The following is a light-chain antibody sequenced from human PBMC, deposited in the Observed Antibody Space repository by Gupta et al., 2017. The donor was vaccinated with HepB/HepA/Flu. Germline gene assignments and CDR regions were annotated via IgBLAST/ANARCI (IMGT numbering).Light chain of an antibody. CDR1: QDIAYF. V-gene: IGKV1-8*01. CDR3: QQEDTFPYT. CDR2: ATS. J-gene: IGKJ4*01. Sequence: AFRLTPSPSSISASTGDTVTITCRASQDIAYFLAWYQQKPGKAPNLLIYATSTLQNGVPSRFSGRGSGTDFTLTITSLQSEDFATYYCQQEDTFPYTFGGGTKVDIK.